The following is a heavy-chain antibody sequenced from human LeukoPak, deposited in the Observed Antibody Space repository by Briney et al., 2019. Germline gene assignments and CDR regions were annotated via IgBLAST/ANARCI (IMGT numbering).Heavy chain of an antibody. Sequence: TGGSLRLSCAASGFTFSSYSMNWVRQAPGKGLEWVSAISGSGGSTYYADSVKGRFTISRDNSKNTLYLQMNSLRAEDTAVYYCAVDTAMAPVYWGQGTLVTVSS. CDR1: GFTFSSYS. D-gene: IGHD5-18*01. V-gene: IGHV3-23*01. CDR2: ISGSGGST. CDR3: AVDTAMAPVY. J-gene: IGHJ4*02.